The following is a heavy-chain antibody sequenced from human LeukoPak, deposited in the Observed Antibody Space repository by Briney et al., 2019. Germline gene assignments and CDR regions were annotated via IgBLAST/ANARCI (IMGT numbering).Heavy chain of an antibody. CDR1: GDSLNTNTW. J-gene: IGHJ4*02. V-gene: IGHV4-4*02. D-gene: IGHD3-3*01. CDR2: IFPSGST. CDR3: SRRFFGARAFQY. Sequence: SETLSLTCAVSGDSLNTNTWRSWVRPPPGQGLEWTGVIFPSGSTNYPTSLASRLTLSMDKSKTSFSLRLTSVTAAAPAVSYFSRRFFGARAFQYGRQGILVTVSS.